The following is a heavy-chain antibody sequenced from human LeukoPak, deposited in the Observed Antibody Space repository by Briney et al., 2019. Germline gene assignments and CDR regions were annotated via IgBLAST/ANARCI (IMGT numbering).Heavy chain of an antibody. D-gene: IGHD6-19*01. J-gene: IGHJ4*01. CDR2: IDPNNGGT. CDR3: AKWRVHVSGWSGPFDD. Sequence: ASVKVSCKASGYTFTGYYMHWVRQAPGQGLEWMGWIDPNNGGTNYAHKFQGRVTVTRDTSISTEYMELSRLRSDDTAVYYCAKWRVHVSGWSGPFDDWGQGTLVTVSS. CDR1: GYTFTGYY. V-gene: IGHV1-2*02.